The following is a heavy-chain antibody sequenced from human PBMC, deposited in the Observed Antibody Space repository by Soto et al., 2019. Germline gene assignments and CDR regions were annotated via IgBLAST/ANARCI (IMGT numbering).Heavy chain of an antibody. J-gene: IGHJ4*02. CDR3: VGEVASGY. CDR1: GVTLSNFG. V-gene: IGHV3-30*03. Sequence: QVQLVESEGGVVQPGRSLRLSCAASGVTLSNFGMHWVRQAPGKGLEWVAVISRDGSTMFYADSVKGRFTISRDSSRNTLYLQMNSLRAEDTAVYHCVGEVASGYWGQGTLVTLSS. D-gene: IGHD2-21*01. CDR2: ISRDGSTM.